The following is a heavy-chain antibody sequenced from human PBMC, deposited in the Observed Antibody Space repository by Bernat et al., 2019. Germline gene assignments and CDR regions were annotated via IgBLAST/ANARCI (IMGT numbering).Heavy chain of an antibody. CDR1: GFTFSGSA. Sequence: EVQLVESGGGLVQPGGSLKLSCAASGFTFSGSAMHWVRQAPGKGLEWVSAITGSGGSTYYADSVKGRFTISRDNSKNTLYLQMSSLRAEDTALYYCASRKGMDYYGSGYYGMDVWGQGTTVTVSS. V-gene: IGHV3-23*04. CDR2: ITGSGGST. J-gene: IGHJ6*02. D-gene: IGHD3-10*01. CDR3: ASRKGMDYYGSGYYGMDV.